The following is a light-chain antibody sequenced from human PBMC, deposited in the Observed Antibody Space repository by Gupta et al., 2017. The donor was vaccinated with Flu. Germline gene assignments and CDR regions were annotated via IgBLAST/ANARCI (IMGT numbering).Light chain of an antibody. CDR3: QQYNKWPPWT. Sequence: EIVMTQSPATLSVSPGERATLSCRASQNVGSSLAWFQQKPGQAPRLLMYGASTRATGIPVRFSGSGSGTEFTLTISSLQSEDFAVYYCQQYNKWPPWTFGQGTKVEIK. CDR2: GAS. V-gene: IGKV3-15*01. J-gene: IGKJ1*01. CDR1: QNVGSS.